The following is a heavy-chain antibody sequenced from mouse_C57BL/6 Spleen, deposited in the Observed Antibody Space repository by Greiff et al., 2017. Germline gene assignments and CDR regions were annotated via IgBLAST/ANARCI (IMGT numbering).Heavy chain of an antibody. CDR3: ARGLRLYYYAMDY. D-gene: IGHD1-2*01. V-gene: IGHV1-18*01. CDR2: INPNNGGT. Sequence: EVQLQESGPELVKPGASVKISCKASGYTFTDYNMDWVKQSHGKSLEWIGDINPNNGGTIYNQKFKGKATLTVDKTSSTAHMERRSLTSEDTAVYYCARGLRLYYYAMDYWGQGTSVTVSS. J-gene: IGHJ4*01. CDR1: GYTFTDYN.